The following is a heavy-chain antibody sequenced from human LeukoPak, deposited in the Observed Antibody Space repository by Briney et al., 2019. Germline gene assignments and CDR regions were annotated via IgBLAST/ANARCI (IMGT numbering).Heavy chain of an antibody. V-gene: IGHV1-8*01. CDR1: GYTFTSYD. CDR3: ARGDEAYCSGGSCYPSY. Sequence: ASVKVSCKASGYTFTSYDINWVRQATGQGLEWMGWMNPNSGNTGYAQKFQGRVTTTRNTSISTAYMELSSLRSEDTAVYYCARGDEAYCSGGSCYPSYWGQGTLVTVSS. J-gene: IGHJ4*02. D-gene: IGHD2-15*01. CDR2: MNPNSGNT.